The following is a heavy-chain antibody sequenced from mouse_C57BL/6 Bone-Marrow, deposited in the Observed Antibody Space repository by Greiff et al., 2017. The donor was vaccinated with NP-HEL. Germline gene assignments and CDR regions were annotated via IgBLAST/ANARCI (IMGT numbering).Heavy chain of an antibody. CDR3: ARMNYYGSSQYFDV. Sequence: QVQLQQPGAELVKPGASVKLSCKASGYTFTSYWMHWVKQRPGRGLEWIGRIDPNSGGTKYNEKFKSKATLTVDKPSSTAYMQRSSLTSEDSAVYYCARMNYYGSSQYFDVWGTGTTVTVSS. CDR2: IDPNSGGT. J-gene: IGHJ1*03. V-gene: IGHV1-72*01. CDR1: GYTFTSYW. D-gene: IGHD1-1*01.